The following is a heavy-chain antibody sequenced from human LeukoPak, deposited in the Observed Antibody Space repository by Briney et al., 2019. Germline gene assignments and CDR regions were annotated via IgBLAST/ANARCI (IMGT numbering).Heavy chain of an antibody. Sequence: SETLSLTCTVSGGSISSYYGSWIRQPPGKGLEWIGYIYYSGSTNCNPSLKSRVTISVDTSKNQFSLKLSSVTAADTAVYCCARSYDSRGYYYYGMDVWGQGTTVTVS. J-gene: IGHJ6*02. CDR1: GGSISSYY. V-gene: IGHV4-59*01. CDR3: ARSYDSRGYYYYGMDV. D-gene: IGHD3-22*01. CDR2: IYYSGST.